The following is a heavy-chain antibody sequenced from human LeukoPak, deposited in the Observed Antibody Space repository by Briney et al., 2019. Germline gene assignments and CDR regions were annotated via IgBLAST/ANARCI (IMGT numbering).Heavy chain of an antibody. CDR1: GFTFSRYS. CDR3: ARDPPLGSCSTISCPHLDY. J-gene: IGHJ4*02. Sequence: GGSLRLSCAASGFTFSRYSMNWVRQAPGKGLEWVSSISSSSSFIYYADSVKGRFTTSRDNAKNSLYLQMTSLRAEDTAVYYCARDPPLGSCSTISCPHLDYWGQGTLVTVSS. V-gene: IGHV3-21*01. CDR2: ISSSSSFI. D-gene: IGHD2-2*01.